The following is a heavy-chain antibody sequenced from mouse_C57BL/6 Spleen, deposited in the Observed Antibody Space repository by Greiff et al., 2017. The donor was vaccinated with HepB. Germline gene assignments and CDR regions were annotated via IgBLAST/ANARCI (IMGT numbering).Heavy chain of an antibody. Sequence: QVQLQHSGPELVKPGASVKISCKASGYAFSSSWMNWVKQRPGKGLEWIGRIYPGDGDTNYNGKFKGKAKLTADKSSSTAYMQLSSLTSEDSAVYFCARGLPLDYWGQGTTLTVSS. J-gene: IGHJ2*01. CDR2: IYPGDGDT. V-gene: IGHV1-82*01. D-gene: IGHD2-2*01. CDR1: GYAFSSSW. CDR3: ARGLPLDY.